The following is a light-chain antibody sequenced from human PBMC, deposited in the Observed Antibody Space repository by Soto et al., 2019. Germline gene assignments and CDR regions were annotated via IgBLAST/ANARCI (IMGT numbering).Light chain of an antibody. CDR1: QSISSR. CDR2: DAS. CDR3: QQYGSSPYT. Sequence: DIQMTQSPSTLSASVGDRVTITCRASQSISSRLAWYQQKPGKAPKFLVYDASNLESGVPSRFSGSGSGTEFPLTISSLQPEDFAVYYCQQYGSSPYTFGLGTKLEIK. J-gene: IGKJ2*01. V-gene: IGKV1-5*01.